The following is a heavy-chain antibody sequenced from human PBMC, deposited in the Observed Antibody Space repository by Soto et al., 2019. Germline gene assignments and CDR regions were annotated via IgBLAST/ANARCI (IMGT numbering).Heavy chain of an antibody. CDR2: IIPIFGTA. V-gene: IGHV1-69*12. CDR3: ARNRARWESSGYFDL. D-gene: IGHD1-26*01. CDR1: GGTFSSYA. J-gene: IGHJ2*01. Sequence: QVQLVQSGAEVKKPGSSVKVSCKASGGTFSSYAISWVRQAPGQGLEWMGGIIPIFGTANYAQKFQGRVTITADESTSTAYMELSSLRSEDTAGYYCARNRARWESSGYFDLWGRGTLVTVSS.